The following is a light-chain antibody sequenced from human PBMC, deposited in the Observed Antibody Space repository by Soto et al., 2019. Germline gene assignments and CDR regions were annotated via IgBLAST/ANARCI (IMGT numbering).Light chain of an antibody. V-gene: IGKV3-15*01. J-gene: IGKJ2*02. CDR2: AAS. CDR1: QSVSSK. Sequence: EIEMTQSPATLSASVGDRATLSCRASQSVSSKLAWYQQKPGQAPKLLIYAASSLASGIPTRFSGSGSGTEFTLTISSLQSEDFAVYYCQQYNSWPCTFGQGTKLEIK. CDR3: QQYNSWPCT.